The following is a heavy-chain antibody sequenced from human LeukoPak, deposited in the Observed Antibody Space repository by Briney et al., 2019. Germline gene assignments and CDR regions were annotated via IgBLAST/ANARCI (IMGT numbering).Heavy chain of an antibody. Sequence: GGSLRLSCAASGFTFSSYWMSWVRQAPGKGLEWVANIKQDGSEKYYVDSVKGRFTISRDNAKNSLYLQMNSLRAEDTAVYHCARAQEGQWLRFYYYYYYMDVWGKGTTVTVSS. D-gene: IGHD5-12*01. CDR3: ARAQEGQWLRFYYYYYYMDV. CDR1: GFTFSSYW. CDR2: IKQDGSEK. J-gene: IGHJ6*03. V-gene: IGHV3-7*01.